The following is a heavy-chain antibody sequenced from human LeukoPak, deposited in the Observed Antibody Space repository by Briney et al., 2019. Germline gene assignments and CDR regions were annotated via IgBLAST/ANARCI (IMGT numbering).Heavy chain of an antibody. Sequence: PSETLSLTCTVSGGSISSGSYYWSWIRQPAGKGLEWIGRIYTSGSTNHNPSLKSRVTISVDTSKNQFSLKLSSVTAADTAVYYCASSGSYSYYYYMDVWGKGTTVTVSS. D-gene: IGHD1-26*01. CDR1: GGSISSGSYY. V-gene: IGHV4-61*02. CDR3: ASSGSYSYYYYMDV. J-gene: IGHJ6*03. CDR2: IYTSGST.